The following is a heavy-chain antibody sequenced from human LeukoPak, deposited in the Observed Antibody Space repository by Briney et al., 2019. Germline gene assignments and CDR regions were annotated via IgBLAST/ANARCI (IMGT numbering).Heavy chain of an antibody. CDR1: GFTFSSYA. Sequence: GGSLRLSCAASGFTFSSYAMHWVRQAPGKGLEWVAVISYDGSNKYYADSVKGRFTISRDNSKNTLYLQMNSLRAEDTAVYYCARAVTTYYYYYMDVWGKGTTVTVSS. V-gene: IGHV3-30-3*01. D-gene: IGHD1-14*01. CDR3: ARAVTTYYYYYMDV. CDR2: ISYDGSNK. J-gene: IGHJ6*03.